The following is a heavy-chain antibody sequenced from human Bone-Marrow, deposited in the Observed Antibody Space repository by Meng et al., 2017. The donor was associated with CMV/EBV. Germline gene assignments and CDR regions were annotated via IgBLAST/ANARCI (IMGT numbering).Heavy chain of an antibody. Sequence: GGPLRLSCAASGFTFSSYSMSWVRQAPGKGLEWVSVIYSGGSTYYADSVKGRFTISRDNSKNTLYLQINSLRDEDTAVYYCARDGHCSVDYWGQRPLVTVS. CDR3: ARDGHCSVDY. CDR1: GFTFSSYS. V-gene: IGHV3-53*01. D-gene: IGHD2-15*01. CDR2: IYSGGST. J-gene: IGHJ4*02.